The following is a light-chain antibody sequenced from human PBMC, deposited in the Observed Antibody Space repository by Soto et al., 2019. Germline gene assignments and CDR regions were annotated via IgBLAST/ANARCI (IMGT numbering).Light chain of an antibody. CDR1: QSISSY. CDR2: TAS. J-gene: IGKJ5*01. V-gene: IGKV1-39*01. Sequence: DIQMTQSPSSVSASVGDRVTITCRASQSISSYLNWYQQKPGKAPKLLIYTASSLQSGVPSRFSGSGSGTDFILTISSLQPEDVGMYYCQQCHATPLTFGQGTRLEIK. CDR3: QQCHATPLT.